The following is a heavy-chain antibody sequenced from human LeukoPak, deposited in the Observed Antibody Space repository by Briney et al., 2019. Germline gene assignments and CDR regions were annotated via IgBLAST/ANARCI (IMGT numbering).Heavy chain of an antibody. D-gene: IGHD4/OR15-4a*01. CDR1: GGSISSNY. CDR2: IYNSGST. J-gene: IGHJ4*02. Sequence: PSETLSLTCTVSGGSISSNYWSWIRQPPWKGLEWIGYIYNSGSTIYNPSLKTRVTISVDTSKNQFSLKLSPVTAADTAVYYCAGASRVRLDYWGQGTLVTVSS. V-gene: IGHV4-59*01. CDR3: AGASRVRLDY.